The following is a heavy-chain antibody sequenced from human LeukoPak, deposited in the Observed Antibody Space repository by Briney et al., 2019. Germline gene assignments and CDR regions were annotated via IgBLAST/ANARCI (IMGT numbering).Heavy chain of an antibody. D-gene: IGHD3-22*01. V-gene: IGHV3-23*01. Sequence: GGSLRLSCAASGFTFSSYAMSWVRQAPGKGLEWVSAISGSGGSTYYADSVKGRFTISRDNSKSTLYLQMNSLRAEDTAVYYCAKEVVVVITTPTEAGFDYWGQGTLVTVSS. CDR3: AKEVVVVITTPTEAGFDY. CDR1: GFTFSSYA. J-gene: IGHJ4*02. CDR2: ISGSGGST.